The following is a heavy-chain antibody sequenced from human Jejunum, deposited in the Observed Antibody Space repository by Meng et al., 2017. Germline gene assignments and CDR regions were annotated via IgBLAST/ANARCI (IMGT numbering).Heavy chain of an antibody. J-gene: IGHJ4*02. V-gene: IGHV1-3*01. CDR1: GYTFTDNA. D-gene: IGHD6-19*01. CDR2: INGDGGDP. CDR3: AVPPCSGGWCYFDY. Sequence: QVRVVESGAGVKEPGASVSLSCKASGYTFTDNAVHWVRQAPGHGLEWMGGINGDGGDPHNEQKFQDRLIMTTDTSASTVYMDLRSLTSEDTAVYYCAVPPCSGGWCYFDYWGQGALVTVSS.